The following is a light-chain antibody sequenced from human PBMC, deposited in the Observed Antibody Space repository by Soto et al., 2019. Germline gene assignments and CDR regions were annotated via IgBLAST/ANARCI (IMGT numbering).Light chain of an antibody. V-gene: IGKV3-15*01. CDR1: QSVSRN. J-gene: IGKJ3*01. Sequence: EIVMTQSPATLSVSPGERATLSCRASQSVSRNLAWYQQKPGQAPRLLIYGAATRATGIPARFSGSGSGTEFTLTISNLQSEDFAVYYCKHYNNWPPFTFGPVTKVDIK. CDR3: KHYNNWPPFT. CDR2: GAA.